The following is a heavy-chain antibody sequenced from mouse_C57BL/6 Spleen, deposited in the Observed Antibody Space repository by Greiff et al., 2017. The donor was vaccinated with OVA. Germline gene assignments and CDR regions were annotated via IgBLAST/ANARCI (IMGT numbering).Heavy chain of an antibody. V-gene: IGHV5-17*01. D-gene: IGHD1-2*01. J-gene: IGHJ4*01. CDR2: ISSGSSTI. Sequence: VQLKESGGGLVKPGGSLKLSCAASGFTFSDYGMHWVRQAPEKGLEWVAYISSGSSTIYYADTVKGRFTISRDNAKNTLFLQMTSLRSEDTAMYYCARSYGHYYAMDYWGQGTSVTVSS. CDR1: GFTFSDYG. CDR3: ARSYGHYYAMDY.